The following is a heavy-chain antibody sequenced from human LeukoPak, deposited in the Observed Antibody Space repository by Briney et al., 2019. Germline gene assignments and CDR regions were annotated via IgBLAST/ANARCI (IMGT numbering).Heavy chain of an antibody. J-gene: IGHJ4*02. CDR1: GFTLSYYW. CDR2: IMQDGSEK. V-gene: IGHV3-7*04. CDR3: ARHSAGYTTFFDY. Sequence: GGSLRLSCAASGFTLSYYWMTGVRRAPGKGLEWVANIMQDGSEKYYVDSVKGRFTISRDNAKNSLYLQMNSLRAEDTAVYYCARHSAGYTTFFDYWGQGTLVTVSS. D-gene: IGHD5-24*01.